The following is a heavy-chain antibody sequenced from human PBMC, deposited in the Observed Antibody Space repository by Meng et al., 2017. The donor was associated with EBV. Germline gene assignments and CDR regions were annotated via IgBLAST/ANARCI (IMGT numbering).Heavy chain of an antibody. CDR2: IYWDDDK. D-gene: IGHD6-13*01. J-gene: IGHJ5*02. CDR3: AHRRDEYSSSWYGWFDP. V-gene: IGHV2-5*02. CDR1: WSLLSTRGVA. Sequence: LKESGPTLVKPPQTIALPCTFSWSLLSTRGVAVGWSRQPPGKALEWLALIYWDDDKRYSPSPKSRLTITKDTSKNQVVLTMTNMDPVDTATYYCAHRRDEYSSSWYGWFDPWGQGTLVTVSS.